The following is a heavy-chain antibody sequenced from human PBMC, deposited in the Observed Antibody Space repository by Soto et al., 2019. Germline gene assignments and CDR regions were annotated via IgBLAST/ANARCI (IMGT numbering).Heavy chain of an antibody. J-gene: IGHJ6*03. CDR3: ARQGEYCSSPSCYPSMDV. V-gene: IGHV4-59*08. Sequence: PSETLALTCTVSGGSISSYYWSWIRQPPGKGLEWIGYIYYSGSTNYNPSLKRRVTISVDTSKNQFSLKLSSVTAADTAVYYCARQGEYCSSPSCYPSMDVWGKATTVTVSS. CDR2: IYYSGST. CDR1: GGSISSYY. D-gene: IGHD2-2*01.